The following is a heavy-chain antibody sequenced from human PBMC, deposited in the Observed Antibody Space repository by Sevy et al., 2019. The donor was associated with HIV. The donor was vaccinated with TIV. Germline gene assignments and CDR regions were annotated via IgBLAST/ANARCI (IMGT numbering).Heavy chain of an antibody. V-gene: IGHV3-7*01. CDR2: INQDGSAK. CDR1: GFTFSSHW. Sequence: GGSLRLSCAASGFTFSSHWMSWVRQAPGKGLEWVANINQDGSAKYYVDSVKGRFTISRDNAKNALSLQMNSLRAEDRAVYYCARDTGGIGMDVWGQGTTVTVSS. CDR3: ARDTGGIGMDV. D-gene: IGHD6-13*01. J-gene: IGHJ6*02.